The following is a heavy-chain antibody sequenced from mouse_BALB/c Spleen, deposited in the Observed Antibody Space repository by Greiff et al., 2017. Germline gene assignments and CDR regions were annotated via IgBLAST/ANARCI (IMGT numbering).Heavy chain of an antibody. CDR2: ISSGGST. CDR1: GFTFSSYA. CDR3: ARGLFTDY. Sequence: EVKLMESGGGLVKPGGSLKLSCAASGFTFSSYAMSWVRQTPEKRLEWVASISSGGSTYYPDSVKGRFTISRDNARNILYLQMSSLRSEDTAMYYCARGLFTDYWGQGTTLTVSS. J-gene: IGHJ2*01. D-gene: IGHD1-1*01. V-gene: IGHV5-6-5*01.